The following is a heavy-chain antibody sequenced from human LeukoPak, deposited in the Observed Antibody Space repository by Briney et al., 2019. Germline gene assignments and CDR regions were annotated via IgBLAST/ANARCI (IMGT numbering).Heavy chain of an antibody. J-gene: IGHJ4*02. CDR1: GFTFSDYY. CDR3: AREIIGYYDSSGYCDY. V-gene: IGHV3-11*04. Sequence: GGSLRLSCAASGFTFSDYYMSWIRQAPGKGLEWVSYISSSGSTIYYADSVKGRFTISRDNAKNSLYLQMNSLRAEDTAVYYCAREIIGYYDSSGYCDYWGQGTLVTVSS. D-gene: IGHD3-22*01. CDR2: ISSSGSTI.